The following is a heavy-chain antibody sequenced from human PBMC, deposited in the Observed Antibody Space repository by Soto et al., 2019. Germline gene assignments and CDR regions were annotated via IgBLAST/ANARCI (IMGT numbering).Heavy chain of an antibody. CDR2: IIPIFGTT. V-gene: IGHV1-69*15. Sequence: QVQLVQSETEVRKPGSSVKVSCRASGGTFGSNAISWVRQAPGQGLEWMGNIIPIFGTTKNAKSFQGRVTITADESTNTAYMELSSLRSEETAIYFCAREGYTFGPGAVRGAFDIWGQGTMVTVSS. D-gene: IGHD1-1*01. CDR3: AREGYTFGPGAVRGAFDI. J-gene: IGHJ3*02. CDR1: GGTFGSNA.